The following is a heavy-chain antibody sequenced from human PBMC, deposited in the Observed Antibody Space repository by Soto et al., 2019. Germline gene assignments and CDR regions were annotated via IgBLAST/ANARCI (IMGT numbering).Heavy chain of an antibody. J-gene: IGHJ6*02. D-gene: IGHD3-3*01. CDR1: GDSVSSNSAA. V-gene: IGHV6-1*01. CDR2: TYYRSKWYN. CDR3: ARVRFLEWTYYYYGMAV. Sequence: PSQTLSLTCAISGDSVSSNSAAWNWIRQSPSRGLEWLGRTYYRSKWYNDYAVSVKSRITINPDTSKNQFSLQLNSVTPEDTAVYYCARVRFLEWTYYYYGMAVWGQGTTVTVSS.